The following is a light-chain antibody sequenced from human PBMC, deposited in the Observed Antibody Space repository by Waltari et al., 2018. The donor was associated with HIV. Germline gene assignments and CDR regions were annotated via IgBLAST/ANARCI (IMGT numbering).Light chain of an antibody. J-gene: IGKJ5*01. CDR2: DVS. V-gene: IGKV1D-13*01. CDR3: QQYKNFPIT. CDR1: QAISTS. Sequence: AIHLTQSPSSLPASLGDRVTLTCRASQAISTSFAWYQQRPGSPPKLLIYDVSSLDRGVPSRFSGSGFDTHFTLTINGLRAEDFATYHCQQYKNFPITFGRGTRLEIK.